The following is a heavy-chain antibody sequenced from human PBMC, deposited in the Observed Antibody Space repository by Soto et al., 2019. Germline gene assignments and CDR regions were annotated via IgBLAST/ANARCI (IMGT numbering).Heavy chain of an antibody. CDR2: IWYDGSNK. V-gene: IGHV3-33*01. CDR3: ARDERVVVAANTSPRYYYYYGMDV. D-gene: IGHD2-15*01. CDR1: GFTFSSYG. J-gene: IGHJ6*02. Sequence: GGSLRLSCAASGFTFSSYGMHWVRQAPGKGLEWVAVIWYDGSNKYYADSVKGRFTISRDNSKNTLYLQMNSLRAEDTAVYYCARDERVVVAANTSPRYYYYYGMDVWGQGTTVTVSS.